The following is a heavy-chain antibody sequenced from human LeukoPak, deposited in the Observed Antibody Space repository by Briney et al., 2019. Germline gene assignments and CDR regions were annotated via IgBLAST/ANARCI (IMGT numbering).Heavy chain of an antibody. CDR1: GFTVSSNY. Sequence: GGSLRLSCAASGFTVSSNYMSWVRQAPGKGLEWVSVIYSGGSTYYADSVKGRFTISRDNSKNTLYLQMNSLRAEDTAVYYCARGQGMYYYDSSGYYMYYFDYWGQGTLVTVSS. J-gene: IGHJ4*02. CDR3: ARGQGMYYYDSSGYYMYYFDY. D-gene: IGHD3-22*01. CDR2: IYSGGST. V-gene: IGHV3-66*01.